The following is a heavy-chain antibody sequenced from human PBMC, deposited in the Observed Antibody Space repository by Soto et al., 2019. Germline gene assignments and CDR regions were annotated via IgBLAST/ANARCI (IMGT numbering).Heavy chain of an antibody. V-gene: IGHV1-24*01. D-gene: IGHD6-6*01. J-gene: IGHJ4*02. CDR3: ATVFSYSSSFDY. CDR2: FDPEDGET. Sequence: ASVKVSCKASGYTFTSYDINWVRQAPGKGLEWMGGFDPEDGETIYAQKFQGRVTMTEDTSTDTAYMELSSLRSEDTAVYYCATVFSYSSSFDYWGQGTLVTVSS. CDR1: GYTFTSYD.